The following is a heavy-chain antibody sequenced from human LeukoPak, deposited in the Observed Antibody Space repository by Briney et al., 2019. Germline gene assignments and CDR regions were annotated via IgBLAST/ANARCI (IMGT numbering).Heavy chain of an antibody. D-gene: IGHD2-2*01. J-gene: IGHJ3*02. CDR1: GGSISSGSYY. V-gene: IGHV4-61*02. CDR3: ASDFSAYAFDI. Sequence: SETLSLTCTVSGGSISSGSYYWSWIRQPAGKGLGWIGRIYTSGSTNYNPSLKSRVTISVDTSKNQFSLKLSSVTAADTAVYYCASDFSAYAFDIWGQGTMVTVSS. CDR2: IYTSGST.